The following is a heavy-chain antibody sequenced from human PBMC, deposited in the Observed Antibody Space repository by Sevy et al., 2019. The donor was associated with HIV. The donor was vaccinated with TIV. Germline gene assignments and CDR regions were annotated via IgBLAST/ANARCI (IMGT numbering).Heavy chain of an antibody. CDR1: GFTFSKYS. V-gene: IGHV3-23*01. J-gene: IGHJ4*02. CDR2: LSFGCGEI. Sequence: GSLRLSCAASGFTFSKYSMSWVRQPPGKGLEWVSTLSFGCGEINYADSVKGRFTISRDNSKNSVYLQMNNLRPEDTAVYYCAREGCTKPHDYWGQGTLVTVSS. D-gene: IGHD2-8*01. CDR3: AREGCTKPHDY.